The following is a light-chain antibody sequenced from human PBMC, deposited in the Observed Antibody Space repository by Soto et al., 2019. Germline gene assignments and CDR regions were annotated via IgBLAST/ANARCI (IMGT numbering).Light chain of an antibody. CDR1: QSISVW. CDR2: KAS. J-gene: IGKJ5*01. V-gene: IGKV1-5*03. CDR3: QQYNSYPIT. Sequence: DIQMTQSPSTLSASVGDRVTITCRASQSISVWLAWYQQKAGKAPKLLIYKASTLKSGVPSRFSGSGSGTEFTLTISSLQPDDFATYYCQQYNSYPITFGQGTRLEI.